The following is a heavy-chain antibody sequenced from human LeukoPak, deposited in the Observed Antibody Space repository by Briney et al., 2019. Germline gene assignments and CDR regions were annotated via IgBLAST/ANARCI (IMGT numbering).Heavy chain of an antibody. Sequence: PGGSPRLSCAASGFAFSDFWMSWVRQAPGEGLGWVANIRHDGNAKNYVPSVRGRFTISRDNAKNSLYLEMNSLTVEDTAVYYCATSHDSAGNDWGQGTLVTVSS. CDR2: IRHDGNAK. J-gene: IGHJ4*02. CDR1: GFAFSDFW. D-gene: IGHD2-15*01. V-gene: IGHV3-7*01. CDR3: ATSHDSAGND.